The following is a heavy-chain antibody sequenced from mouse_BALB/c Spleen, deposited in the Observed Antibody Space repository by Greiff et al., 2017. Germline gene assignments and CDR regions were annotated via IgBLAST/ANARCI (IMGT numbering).Heavy chain of an antibody. CDR1: GFAFSSYD. D-gene: IGHD2-14*01. V-gene: IGHV5-12-1*01. J-gene: IGHJ4*01. CDR2: ISSGGGST. Sequence: EVQVVESGGGLVKPGGSLKLSCAASGFAFSSYDMSWVRQTPEKRLEWVAYISSGGGSTYYPDTVKGRFTISRDNAKNTLYLQMSSLKSEDTAMYYCASRVRRYAMDYWGQGTSVTVSS. CDR3: ASRVRRYAMDY.